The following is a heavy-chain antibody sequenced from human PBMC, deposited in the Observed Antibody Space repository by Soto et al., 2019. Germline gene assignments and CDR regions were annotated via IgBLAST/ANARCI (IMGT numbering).Heavy chain of an antibody. V-gene: IGHV1-8*01. J-gene: IGHJ6*02. CDR1: GYTFTSYD. CDR2: MNPNSGNT. CDR3: ARGNEVVSGMDV. Sequence: ASVKVSCKSSGYTFTSYDINWVRQATGQGLEWMGWMNPNSGNTGYAQKFQGRVTMTRNTSISTAYMELSSLRSEDTAVYYCARGNEVVSGMDVWGQGTTVTVSS. D-gene: IGHD2-15*01.